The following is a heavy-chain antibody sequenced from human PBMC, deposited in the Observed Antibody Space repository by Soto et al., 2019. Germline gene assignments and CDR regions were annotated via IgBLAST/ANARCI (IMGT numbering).Heavy chain of an antibody. D-gene: IGHD4-4*01. CDR2: IRPISDTT. CDR3: ARDPSTENKLIGVWFDP. J-gene: IGHJ5*02. V-gene: IGHV1-69*01. CDR1: GDTFGRFN. Sequence: QIRLVQSGAEVGEPGSSVRVSCKASGDTFGRFNINWVRQAPGEGLEWMGGIRPISDTTNYAQTFQGRVTFTADASTDTVYMELSSLRSEDTAMYYCARDPSTENKLIGVWFDPWGQGTLVTVSA.